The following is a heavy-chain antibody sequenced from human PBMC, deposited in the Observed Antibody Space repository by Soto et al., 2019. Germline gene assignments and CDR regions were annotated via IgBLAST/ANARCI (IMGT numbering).Heavy chain of an antibody. J-gene: IGHJ4*02. CDR1: GGTFSNYA. Sequence: SVKVSCKASGGTFSNYAINWVRQAPGQGLEWMGGIIPIFGTGNYAQKFQGRVTITADESTSTAYLDLSGLRPEDTAVYYCARPVEMATISRSYLFYWGQGTLVTVSS. D-gene: IGHD5-12*01. V-gene: IGHV1-69*13. CDR2: IIPIFGTG. CDR3: ARPVEMATISRSYLFY.